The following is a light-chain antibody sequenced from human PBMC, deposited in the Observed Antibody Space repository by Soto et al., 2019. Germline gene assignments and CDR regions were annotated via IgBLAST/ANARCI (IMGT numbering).Light chain of an antibody. CDR1: QDISNY. V-gene: IGKV1-27*01. CDR2: AAS. CDR3: QKYSAPQT. J-gene: IGKJ4*01. Sequence: DIQMTQSPSSLSASVGDRVIITWRASQDISNYLAWYQQKPGKVPKLLIFAASTLQSGVPSRFSGSRSGTDFILTISSLQPEDVATYYCQKYSAPQTFGGGTKVEI.